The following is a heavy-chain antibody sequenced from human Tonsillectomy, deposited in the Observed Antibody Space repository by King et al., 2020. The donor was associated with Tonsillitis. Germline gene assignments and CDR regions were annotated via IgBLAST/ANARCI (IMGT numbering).Heavy chain of an antibody. D-gene: IGHD3-22*01. CDR2: ISGSGYRT. CDR1: GFTFSSFA. J-gene: IGHJ4*02. Sequence: VQLVESGRDLVQLGGSLRLSCAASGFTFSSFAISWVRQAPGKGLEWVSAISGSGYRTNYADSVKGRFTISRDNSKNTLYLQMNSLRAEDTAVYYCAKGDSYDSSGYYFDYWGQGSLVTVSS. V-gene: IGHV3-23*04. CDR3: AKGDSYDSSGYYFDY.